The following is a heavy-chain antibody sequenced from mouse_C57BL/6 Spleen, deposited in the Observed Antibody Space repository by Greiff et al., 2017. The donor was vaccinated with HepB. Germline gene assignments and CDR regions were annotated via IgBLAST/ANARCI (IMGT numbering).Heavy chain of an antibody. CDR3: ARHGGSSELEFAY. V-gene: IGHV2-6-1*01. J-gene: IGHJ3*01. Sequence: VQLVESGPGLVAPSQSLSITCTVSGFSLTSYGVHWVRQPPGKGLEWLVVIWSDGSTTYNSALKYRLSISKDNSKSQVFLKMNSRQTDDTAMYYCARHGGSSELEFAYWGQGTLVTVSA. D-gene: IGHD1-1*01. CDR1: GFSLTSYG. CDR2: IWSDGST.